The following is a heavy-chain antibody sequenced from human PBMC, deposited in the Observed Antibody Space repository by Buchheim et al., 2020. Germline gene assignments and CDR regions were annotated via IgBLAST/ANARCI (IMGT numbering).Heavy chain of an antibody. V-gene: IGHV3-53*02. D-gene: IGHD3-10*01. Sequence: EVQLVETGGGLIQPGGSLRLSCAASGFTVSSNYMSWVRQAPGKGLEWVSVIYSGGSTYYADSVKGRFTISRDNSKNTLYLQMNSLRAEDTAVYYCARPYYYGSGSQRGYCGMDVWGQGTT. CDR3: ARPYYYGSGSQRGYCGMDV. CDR2: IYSGGST. CDR1: GFTVSSNY. J-gene: IGHJ6*02.